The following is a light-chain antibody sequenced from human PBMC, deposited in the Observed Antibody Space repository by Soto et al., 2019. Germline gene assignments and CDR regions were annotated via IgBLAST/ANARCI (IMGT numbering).Light chain of an antibody. CDR2: DVS. Sequence: QSALTQPASVSGSPGQSITISCTGTSSLVGGYAYVSWYQQHPGKAPKLMICDVSNRPSGVSNRFSGSKSGNTASLTISGLQAEDEADYYCSSYTSGTTFVFGNGTKVTVL. CDR3: SSYTSGTTFV. V-gene: IGLV2-14*01. J-gene: IGLJ1*01. CDR1: SSLVGGYAY.